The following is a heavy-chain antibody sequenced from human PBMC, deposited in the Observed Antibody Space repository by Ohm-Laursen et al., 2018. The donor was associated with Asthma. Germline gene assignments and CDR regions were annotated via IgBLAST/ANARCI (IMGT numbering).Heavy chain of an antibody. Sequence: GSLRLSCAASGFTFSSYSMNWVRQAPGKGLEWVSSISSSSSYIYYADSVKGRFTISRDNAKNSLYLQMNSLRAEDTAVYYCASYYDSSGYYYESQRVIDYWGQGTLVTVSS. D-gene: IGHD3-22*01. V-gene: IGHV3-21*01. CDR2: ISSSSSYI. J-gene: IGHJ4*02. CDR3: ASYYDSSGYYYESQRVIDY. CDR1: GFTFSSYS.